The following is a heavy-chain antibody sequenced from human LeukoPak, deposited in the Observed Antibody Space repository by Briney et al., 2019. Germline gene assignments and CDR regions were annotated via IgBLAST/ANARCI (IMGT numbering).Heavy chain of an antibody. Sequence: SGGSLRLSCAASGFTFSSYWMSWVRQAPGKGLEWVANIKQDGSEKYYVDSVKGRFTISRDNAKNSLYLQMNSLRAEDTAVYYCARGGGRKNYYDSSGYLDYWGQGTLVTVSP. CDR3: ARGGGRKNYYDSSGYLDY. CDR2: IKQDGSEK. J-gene: IGHJ4*02. CDR1: GFTFSSYW. D-gene: IGHD3-22*01. V-gene: IGHV3-7*01.